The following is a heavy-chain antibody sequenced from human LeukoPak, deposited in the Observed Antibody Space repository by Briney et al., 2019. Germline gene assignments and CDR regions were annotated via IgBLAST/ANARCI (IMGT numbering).Heavy chain of an antibody. CDR1: GFTFSSYA. J-gene: IGHJ4*02. V-gene: IGHV3-21*01. D-gene: IGHD6-13*01. CDR3: ARDGIAAAGIDY. Sequence: GGSLRLSCAASGFTFSSYAMHWVRQAPGKGMEWVSSISSSSSYIYYADSVKGRFTISRDNAKNSLYLQMNSLRAEDTAVYYCARDGIAAAGIDYWGQGTLVTVSS. CDR2: ISSSSSYI.